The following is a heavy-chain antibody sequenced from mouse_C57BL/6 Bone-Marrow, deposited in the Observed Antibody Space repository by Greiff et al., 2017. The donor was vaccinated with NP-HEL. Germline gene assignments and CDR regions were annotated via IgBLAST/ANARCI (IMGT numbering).Heavy chain of an antibody. CDR2: IYPGSGST. Sequence: QVQLQQPGAELVKPGASVKMSCKASGYTFTSYWITWVKQRPGQGLEWIGDIYPGSGSTNYNEKFKSKATLTVDTSSSTAYMQLSSLTSEDSAVYYCARRGRRYFGSLDYWGQGTTLTVSS. CDR1: GYTFTSYW. J-gene: IGHJ2*01. V-gene: IGHV1-55*01. D-gene: IGHD1-1*01. CDR3: ARRGRRYFGSLDY.